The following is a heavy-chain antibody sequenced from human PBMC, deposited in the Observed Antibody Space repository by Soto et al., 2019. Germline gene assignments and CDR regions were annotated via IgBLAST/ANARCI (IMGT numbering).Heavy chain of an antibody. V-gene: IGHV4-31*03. J-gene: IGHJ4*02. D-gene: IGHD6-19*01. CDR2: IYYSGST. CDR1: GGSISSGGYY. Sequence: QVQLQESGPGLVKPSQTLSLTCTVSGGSISSGGYYWSWIRQHPGKGLEWIGYIYYSGSTYYNPSHKSRVTISIDTSKNHFSLKLNSVTAADTAVYYCATLKADEKALNYWGQGTMVTVSS. CDR3: ATLKADEKALNY.